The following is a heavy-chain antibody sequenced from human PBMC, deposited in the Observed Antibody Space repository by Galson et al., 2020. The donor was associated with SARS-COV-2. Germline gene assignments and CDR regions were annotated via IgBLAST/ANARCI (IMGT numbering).Heavy chain of an antibody. V-gene: IGHV3-64*01. CDR2: IRSNGDDI. CDR1: GFTISRYA. J-gene: IGHJ3*02. CDR3: VREGAGCSSSNCYSAFDI. D-gene: IGHD2-2*01. Sequence: QLGESLKISCAASGFTISRYAMHWVRQAPGKGLEYVSAIRSNGDDIYSINSVKGRFSISRDNSKNTVYLQMGSLRAEDMAVYYCVREGAGCSSSNCYSAFDIWGQGTMVTVSS.